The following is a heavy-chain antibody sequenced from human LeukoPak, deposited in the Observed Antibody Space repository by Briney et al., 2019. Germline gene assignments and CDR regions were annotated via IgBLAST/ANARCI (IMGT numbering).Heavy chain of an antibody. V-gene: IGHV4-61*01. J-gene: IGHJ4*02. CDR1: GGSVSSGSHY. Sequence: SETLSLTCTVSGGSVSSGSHYWSWIRQPPGKGLEWIGYIYYSGSTNYNPSLKSRVTISVDTSKNQFSLKLSSVTAADTAVYYCASSPYSSLRNYWGQGTLVTVSS. CDR2: IYYSGST. D-gene: IGHD6-13*01. CDR3: ASSPYSSLRNY.